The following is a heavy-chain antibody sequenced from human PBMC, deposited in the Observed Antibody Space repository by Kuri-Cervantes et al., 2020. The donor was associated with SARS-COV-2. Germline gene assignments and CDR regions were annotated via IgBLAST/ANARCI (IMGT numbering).Heavy chain of an antibody. CDR2: INHSGST. V-gene: IGHV4-38-2*02. CDR1: GYYISSGYY. CDR3: ARSGSYSYYFDY. D-gene: IGHD1-26*01. Sequence: ESLKISCTVSGYYISSGYYWGWIRQPPGKGLVWTGEINHSGSTNYNPSLKSRVTISVDTSKNQFSLKLSSVTAADTAGYYCARSGSYSYYFDYWGQGTLVTVSS. J-gene: IGHJ4*02.